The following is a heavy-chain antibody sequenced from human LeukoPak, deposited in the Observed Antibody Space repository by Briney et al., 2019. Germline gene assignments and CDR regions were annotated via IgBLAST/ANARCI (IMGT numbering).Heavy chain of an antibody. CDR3: ARLVNNDSSGDADTFDM. Sequence: PSETLSLTCALSGGSISRHYWSWIRQPPGKGLEWIGYIYYTGKTYYSPSLHSRVTLSVDTSNNHFSLRLTSMTAADTAVYYCARLVNNDSSGDADTFDMWGQGTMVTVSS. CDR1: GGSISRHY. J-gene: IGHJ3*02. CDR2: IYYTGKT. V-gene: IGHV4-59*11. D-gene: IGHD3-22*01.